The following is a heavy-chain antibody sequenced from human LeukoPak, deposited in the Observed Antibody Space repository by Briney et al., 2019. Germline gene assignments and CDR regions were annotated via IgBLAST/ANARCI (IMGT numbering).Heavy chain of an antibody. V-gene: IGHV5-51*01. Sequence: GESLKISCEGSGYSFSDYWIGWVRQMPGKGLEWMGIIYPGDSDTRYSPSFQGQVTISAVKSISTAYLQWSSLKASDTAMYYCARRLRYYGSGSYLDVWGKGTTVTVSS. CDR2: IYPGDSDT. J-gene: IGHJ6*04. D-gene: IGHD3-10*01. CDR3: ARRLRYYGSGSYLDV. CDR1: GYSFSDYW.